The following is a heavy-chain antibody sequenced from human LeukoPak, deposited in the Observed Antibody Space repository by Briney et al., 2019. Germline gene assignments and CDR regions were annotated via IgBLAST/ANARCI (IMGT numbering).Heavy chain of an antibody. V-gene: IGHV1-46*01. Sequence: ASVKVSCKASGYTFTSYYMHWVRQAPGQGLEWMGIINPSGGSTSYAQKFQGRVTMTRDTSTSTVYMELSSLRSEDAAVYYCARDSYGYYFDYWGQGTLVTVSS. CDR2: INPSGGST. J-gene: IGHJ4*02. D-gene: IGHD5-18*01. CDR1: GYTFTSYY. CDR3: ARDSYGYYFDY.